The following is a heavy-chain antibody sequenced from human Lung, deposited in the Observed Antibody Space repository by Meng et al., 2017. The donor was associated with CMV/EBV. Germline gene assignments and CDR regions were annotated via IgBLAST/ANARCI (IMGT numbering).Heavy chain of an antibody. V-gene: IGHV1-2*02. D-gene: IGHD3-3*01. CDR1: GYTFTGYY. J-gene: IGHJ6*02. Sequence: ASXXVSXKASGYTFTGYYMHWVRQAPGQGLEWMGWINPNSGGTNYAQKFQGRVTMTRDTSISTAYMELSRLRSDDTAVYYCARDRLRFLGWSYDMDVWGQGTTVTVSS. CDR3: ARDRLRFLGWSYDMDV. CDR2: INPNSGGT.